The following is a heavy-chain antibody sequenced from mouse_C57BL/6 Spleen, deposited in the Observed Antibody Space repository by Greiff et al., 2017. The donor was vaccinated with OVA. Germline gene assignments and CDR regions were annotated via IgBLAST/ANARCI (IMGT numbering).Heavy chain of an antibody. V-gene: IGHV7-3*01. D-gene: IGHD2-2*01. CDR1: GFTFTDYY. J-gene: IGHJ2*01. Sequence: EVKVVESGGGLVQPGGSLSLSCAASGFTFTDYYMSWVRQPPGKALEWLGFIRNKANGYTTEYSASVKGRFTISRDNSQSILYLQMNALRAEDSATYHCARYDGYDTYFDYWGQGTTLTVSA. CDR3: ARYDGYDTYFDY. CDR2: IRNKANGYTT.